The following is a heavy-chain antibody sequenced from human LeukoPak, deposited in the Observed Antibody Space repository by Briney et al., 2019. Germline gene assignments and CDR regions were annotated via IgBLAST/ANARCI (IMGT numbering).Heavy chain of an antibody. CDR2: IYHTGST. V-gene: IGHV4-38-2*01. CDR3: ARYSVFGEPTGWFDP. D-gene: IGHD3-10*01. Sequence: PSETLSLTCAVSGYSISSGYYWGWIRQTPGKGLEWIGTIYHTGSTYYNPSLKSRVTISVDTLNNQFSLKLTSVTAADTAMYYCARYSVFGEPTGWFDPWGLGTQVTVSS. CDR1: GYSISSGYY. J-gene: IGHJ5*02.